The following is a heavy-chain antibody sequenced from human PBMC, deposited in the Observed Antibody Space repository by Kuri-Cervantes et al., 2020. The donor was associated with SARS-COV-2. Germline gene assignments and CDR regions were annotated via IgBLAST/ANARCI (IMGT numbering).Heavy chain of an antibody. CDR1: GGSVSSGSYY. J-gene: IGHJ4*02. V-gene: IGHV4-61*01. CDR2: IYYSGST. Sequence: GSLRFSCTVSGGSVSSGSYYWSWIRQPPGKGLEWIGYIYYSGSTNYNPSLKSRVTISVDTSKNQFSLKLSSVTAADTAVYYCASSLISSGSYYNVYWGQGTLVTVSS. CDR3: ASSLISSGSYYNVY. D-gene: IGHD3-10*01.